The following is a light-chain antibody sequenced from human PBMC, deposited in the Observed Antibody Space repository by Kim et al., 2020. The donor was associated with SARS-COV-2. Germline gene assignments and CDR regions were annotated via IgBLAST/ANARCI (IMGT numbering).Light chain of an antibody. V-gene: IGKV1-39*01. CDR1: QSINTY. CDR2: GAS. CDR3: QQSYNTPYT. Sequence: DIQMTQSPSSLSATVGDRVTITCRASQSINTYVNWYQQKPGKAPDLLIYGASNLQSGVPPRFSGSGSGTDFSLTINSLQPEDFATYHCQQSYNTPYTFGQGTKLEIK. J-gene: IGKJ2*01.